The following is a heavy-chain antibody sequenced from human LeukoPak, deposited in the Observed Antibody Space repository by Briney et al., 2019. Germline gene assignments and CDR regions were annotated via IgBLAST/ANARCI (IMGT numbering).Heavy chain of an antibody. J-gene: IGHJ6*03. CDR3: ARANARSGYYTNYYYYMDV. V-gene: IGHV4-34*01. Sequence: SETLSLTCAVYGGSFSGYYWSWIRQPPGKGLEWIGEINHSGSTNYNPSLKSRVTISVDTSKNQFSLKLSSVTAADTAVYYCARANARSGYYTNYYYYMDVWGKGTTVTVSS. CDR1: GGSFSGYY. CDR2: INHSGST. D-gene: IGHD3-3*01.